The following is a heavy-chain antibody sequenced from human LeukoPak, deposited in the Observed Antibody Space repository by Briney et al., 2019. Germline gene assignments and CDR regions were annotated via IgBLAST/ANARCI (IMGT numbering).Heavy chain of an antibody. Sequence: SGTLSLTCAVYGGSFSGYYWSWIRQPPGKGLEWIGEINHSGSTNYNPSLKSRVTISVDTSKNQFSLKLSSVTAADTAVYYCAYYDSSGYDYPVGWFDPWGQGTLVTVSS. J-gene: IGHJ5*02. CDR1: GGSFSGYY. V-gene: IGHV4-34*01. CDR2: INHSGST. CDR3: AYYDSSGYDYPVGWFDP. D-gene: IGHD3-22*01.